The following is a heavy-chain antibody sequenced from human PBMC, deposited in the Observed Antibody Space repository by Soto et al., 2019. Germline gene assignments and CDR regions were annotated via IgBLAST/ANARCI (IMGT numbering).Heavy chain of an antibody. CDR2: IYYSGST. V-gene: IGHV4-59*01. D-gene: IGHD2-15*01. Sequence: KPSETLSLTCTVSGGSISSYYWSWIRQPPGKGLEWIGYIYYSGSTNYNPSLKSRVTISVDTSKDRFSLKLSSVTAADTAVYYCARDIRVVAATPHAFDIWGQGTMVTVSS. J-gene: IGHJ3*02. CDR1: GGSISSYY. CDR3: ARDIRVVAATPHAFDI.